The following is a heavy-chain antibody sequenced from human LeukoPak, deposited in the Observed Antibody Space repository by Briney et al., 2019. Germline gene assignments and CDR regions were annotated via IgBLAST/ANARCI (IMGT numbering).Heavy chain of an antibody. Sequence: TSETLSLTCTVSGGSFSSGSYYWSWIRQPPGKGLEWIGYIYYSGSTNYNPSLKSRVTISVDTSKNQFSLKLSSVTAADTAVYYCASKGYSYGYYYFDYWGQGTLVTVSS. CDR1: GGSFSSGSYY. J-gene: IGHJ4*02. V-gene: IGHV4-61*01. CDR3: ASKGYSYGYYYFDY. D-gene: IGHD5-18*01. CDR2: IYYSGST.